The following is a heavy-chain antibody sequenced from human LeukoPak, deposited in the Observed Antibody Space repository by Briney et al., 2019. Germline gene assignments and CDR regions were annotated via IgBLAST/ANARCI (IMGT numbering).Heavy chain of an antibody. Sequence: PGGSLRLSCAASGFTVSDNYMTWVRQAPGKGLEWVSIVYSGGSTYYADSVKGRFTIFRDNSKNILHLQMNSLRAEDTAVYYCARLNFYDSSDSYYGFDYWGQGTLVTVSS. J-gene: IGHJ4*02. CDR1: GFTVSDNY. CDR3: ARLNFYDSSDSYYGFDY. V-gene: IGHV3-53*01. D-gene: IGHD3-22*01. CDR2: VYSGGST.